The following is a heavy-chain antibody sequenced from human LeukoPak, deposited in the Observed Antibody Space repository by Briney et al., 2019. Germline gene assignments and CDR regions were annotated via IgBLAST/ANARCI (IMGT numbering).Heavy chain of an antibody. CDR2: IKQDGTEK. D-gene: IGHD3-3*01. J-gene: IGHJ6*03. CDR3: ARGGSITIFGVIKGMDV. V-gene: IGHV3-7*03. CDR1: GFSFTTYW. Sequence: GGSLRLSCAASGFSFTTYWMSWVRQAPGKGLEWVANIKQDGTEKYYVDSVKGRFTISRDNSKNTLYLQMNSLRAEDTALYYCARGGSITIFGVIKGMDVWGKGTTVTVSS.